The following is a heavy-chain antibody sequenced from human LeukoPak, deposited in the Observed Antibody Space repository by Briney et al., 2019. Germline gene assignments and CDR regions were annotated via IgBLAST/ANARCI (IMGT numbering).Heavy chain of an antibody. D-gene: IGHD5-18*01. J-gene: IGHJ4*02. CDR2: ISGSGGST. CDR1: GFTFSSYA. V-gene: IGHV3-23*01. CDR3: AKDFRRGYSYGYYFDY. Sequence: GGSLRLSCAASGFTFSSYAMSWVRQAPGKGLECVSAISGSGGSTYYADSVKGRFTISRGNSKNTLYLQMNSLRAEDTAVYYCAKDFRRGYSYGYYFDYWGQGTLVTVSS.